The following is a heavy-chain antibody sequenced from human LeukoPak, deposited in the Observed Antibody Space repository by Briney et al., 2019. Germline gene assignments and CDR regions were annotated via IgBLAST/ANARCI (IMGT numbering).Heavy chain of an antibody. D-gene: IGHD6-19*01. CDR1: GGSISSGDYY. V-gene: IGHV4-30-4*08. Sequence: KTSETLSLTCTVSGGSISSGDYYWSWIRQPPGKGLEWIGYIYYSGCTYYNPSLKSRVTISVDTSKNQFSLRLSSVTAADTAVYYCARDLSPYSSGFIDYWGQGTLVTVSS. CDR2: IYYSGCT. J-gene: IGHJ4*02. CDR3: ARDLSPYSSGFIDY.